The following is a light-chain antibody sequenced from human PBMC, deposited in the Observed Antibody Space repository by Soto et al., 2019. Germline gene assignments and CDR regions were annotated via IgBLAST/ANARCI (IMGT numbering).Light chain of an antibody. Sequence: EIVLTQSPGTLSLSPGERATLSCRASQSISSKLAWYQQKPGQAPRLLIYGASSRATGIPDRFSGSGSGTDFTLTISRLEPEDFAVYYCQQYGSSSSITFGQGTRLEIK. CDR1: QSISSK. CDR3: QQYGSSSSIT. J-gene: IGKJ5*01. CDR2: GAS. V-gene: IGKV3-20*01.